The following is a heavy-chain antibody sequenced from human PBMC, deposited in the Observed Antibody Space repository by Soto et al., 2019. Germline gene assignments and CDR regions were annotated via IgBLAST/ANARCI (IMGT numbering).Heavy chain of an antibody. D-gene: IGHD3-3*01. CDR3: ARDEGADYDFWSGYYPLYYYYGMDV. CDR1: GYTFTSYG. J-gene: IGHJ6*02. Sequence: ASVKVSCKSSGYTFTSYGISWVRQAPGQGXEWMGWISAYNGNTNYAQKLQGRVTMTTDTSTSTAYMELRSLRSDDTAVYYCARDEGADYDFWSGYYPLYYYYGMDVWGQGTTVTVSS. V-gene: IGHV1-18*04. CDR2: ISAYNGNT.